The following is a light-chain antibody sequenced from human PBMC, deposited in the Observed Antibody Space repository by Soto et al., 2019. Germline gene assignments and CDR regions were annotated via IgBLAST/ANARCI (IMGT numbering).Light chain of an antibody. CDR3: QQDSNWLSSP. V-gene: IGKV3-11*01. Sequence: EIVLTQSPATLSLSPGERATLSCRASQSVSSYLAWYQQKPGQAPRLLIYDASNRATGIPARFSGSGSGTDFTLTISSLEPVDFEVYDCQQDSNWLSSPLGQGTKV. J-gene: IGKJ1*01. CDR1: QSVSSY. CDR2: DAS.